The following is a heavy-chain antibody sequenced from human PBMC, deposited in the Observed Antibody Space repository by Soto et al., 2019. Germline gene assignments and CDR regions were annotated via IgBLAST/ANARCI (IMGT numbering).Heavy chain of an antibody. J-gene: IGHJ6*02. CDR1: GFTFSSYG. D-gene: IGHD3-22*01. Sequence: QVQLVVSGGGVVQPGRSLRLSCEASGFTFSSYGMHWVRQAPGKGLEWVAVISYDGSNKYYADAVKGRFPISRDNSKNTLYLQMNRLRAGDTAGYYCAKVFGSGYYYRSDYYYGMDVWGQGTTVTVSS. CDR3: AKVFGSGYYYRSDYYYGMDV. CDR2: ISYDGSNK. V-gene: IGHV3-30*18.